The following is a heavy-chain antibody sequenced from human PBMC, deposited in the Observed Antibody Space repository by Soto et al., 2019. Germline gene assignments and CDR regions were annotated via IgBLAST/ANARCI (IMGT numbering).Heavy chain of an antibody. CDR2: IYSGGST. Sequence: EVQLVETGGGLIQPGGSLRLSCAASGFTVSSNYMSWVRQAPGKGLEWVSAIYSGGSTYYADSVKGRFTISRDNSKNTLYLQMNSLRAEDTAVYYCARVVEYYDFWSGFDYRCQRTLVTVSS. J-gene: IGHJ4*02. D-gene: IGHD3-3*01. CDR1: GFTVSSNY. V-gene: IGHV3-53*02. CDR3: ARVVEYYDFWSGFDY.